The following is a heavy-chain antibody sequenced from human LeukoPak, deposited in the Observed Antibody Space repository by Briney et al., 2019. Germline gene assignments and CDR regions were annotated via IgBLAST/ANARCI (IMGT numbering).Heavy chain of an antibody. CDR2: IYYSGST. D-gene: IGHD1-26*01. V-gene: IGHV4-59*01. J-gene: IGHJ4*02. Sequence: PSETLSLTCIVSGGSISSYYWSWIRQPPGKGLEWIGYIYYSGSTNYNPSLKSRVTISVDTSKNQFSLKLSSVTAADTAVYYCARAEWAPTSLYFDYWGQGTLVTASS. CDR3: ARAEWAPTSLYFDY. CDR1: GGSISSYY.